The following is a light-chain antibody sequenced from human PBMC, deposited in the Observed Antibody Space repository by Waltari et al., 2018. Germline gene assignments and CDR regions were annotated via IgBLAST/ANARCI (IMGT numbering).Light chain of an antibody. CDR3: AAWDDSLNGFV. Sequence: QSVLTQPPSASGTPGQRVIISCSGSSSNIGSNTVNWYQQLPGTAPKVLVYSNNQRPAGFPARFSGSKSATSASLAISGLRSEDEADYYCAAWDDSLNGFVFGTGTRFTVL. CDR2: SNN. V-gene: IGLV1-44*01. CDR1: SSNIGSNT. J-gene: IGLJ1*01.